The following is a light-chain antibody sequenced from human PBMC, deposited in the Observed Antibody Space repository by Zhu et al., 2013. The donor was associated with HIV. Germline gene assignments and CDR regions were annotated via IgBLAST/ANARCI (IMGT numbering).Light chain of an antibody. Sequence: EIVLTQSPGTLSLSPGERATLSCRASQSVSSSYLAWYQQRPGQAPRLLIYGASSRATGIPARFSGGGSGTDFTLTISSLEPEDFAVYYCQQRTNWRNSFGQGTKVEVK. J-gene: IGKJ2*03. CDR2: GAS. CDR3: QQRTNWRNS. CDR1: QSVSSSY. V-gene: IGKV3D-20*02.